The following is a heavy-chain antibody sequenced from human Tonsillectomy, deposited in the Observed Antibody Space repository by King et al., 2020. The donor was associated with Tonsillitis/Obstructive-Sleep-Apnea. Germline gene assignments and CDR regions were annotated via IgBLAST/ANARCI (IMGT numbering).Heavy chain of an antibody. D-gene: IGHD1-26*01. Sequence: VQLVESGGGLVQPGGSLRLSCAASRFTFSSYAVNWVRQAPGKGLEWVSGISGSGGSTYYADSVKGRFTISRDNSKNTLYLQMNSLRAEDTAVYYCAKTPYSYSYYDYYMDVWGKGTPVTVSS. J-gene: IGHJ6*03. CDR1: RFTFSSYA. CDR2: ISGSGGST. V-gene: IGHV3-23*04. CDR3: AKTPYSYSYYDYYMDV.